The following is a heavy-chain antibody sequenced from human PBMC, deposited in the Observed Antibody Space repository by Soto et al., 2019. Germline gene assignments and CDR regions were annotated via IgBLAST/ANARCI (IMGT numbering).Heavy chain of an antibody. CDR2: IYYSGST. CDR1: GGSISSSSYY. V-gene: IGHV4-39*01. CDR3: ARFDYGGNYYFDY. D-gene: IGHD4-17*01. Sequence: SETLSLTCTVSGGSISSSSYYWGWIRQPPGKGLEWIGSIYYSGSTYYNPSLKSRVTISVDTSKNQFSLKLSSVAAADTAVYYCARFDYGGNYYFDYWGQGTLVTVSS. J-gene: IGHJ4*02.